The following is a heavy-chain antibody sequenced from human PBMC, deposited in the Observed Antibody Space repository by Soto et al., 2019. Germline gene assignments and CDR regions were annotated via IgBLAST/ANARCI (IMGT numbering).Heavy chain of an antibody. J-gene: IGHJ6*03. CDR1: GFTFDDYA. V-gene: IGHV3-9*01. Sequence: GGSLRLSCAASGFTFDDYAMHWVRQAPGKGLEWVSGISWNSGSIGYADSVKGRFTISRDNAKNSLYLQMNSLRAEDTALYYCAKDYGARDPPVGEDYYYYYYMDVWGKGTTVTVSS. CDR3: AKDYGARDPPVGEDYYYYYYMDV. CDR2: ISWNSGSI. D-gene: IGHD1-26*01.